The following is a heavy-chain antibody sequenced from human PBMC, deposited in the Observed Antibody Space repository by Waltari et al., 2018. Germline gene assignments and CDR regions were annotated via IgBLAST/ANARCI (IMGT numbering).Heavy chain of an antibody. D-gene: IGHD3-22*01. CDR1: GGTFSTYP. CDR2: IIPVFIAE. J-gene: IGHJ4*02. CDR3: ATTHYYYDSSGYYLQY. Sequence: QVQLVQSGAEVKKPGSSVTVSCNASGGTFSTYPTSRVRQAPGQGLEWVGGIIPVFIAEDYAQRFQGRVTILADESTSTAYMELSGLTSEDTAMYYCATTHYYYDSSGYYLQYWGQGTLVTVSS. V-gene: IGHV1-69*01.